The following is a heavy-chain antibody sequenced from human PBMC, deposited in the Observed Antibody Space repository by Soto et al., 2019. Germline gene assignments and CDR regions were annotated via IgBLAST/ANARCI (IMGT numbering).Heavy chain of an antibody. J-gene: IGHJ4*02. V-gene: IGHV3-23*01. CDR1: VFTFSSYA. CDR3: AKRGYSYGQAYFDY. CDR2: ISGSGGST. D-gene: IGHD5-18*01. Sequence: PWWSLRLSCSASVFTFSSYAMSWVRQAPGKGLEWVSAISGSGGSTYYADSVKGRFTISRDNSKNTLYLQMNSLRAEDTAVYYCAKRGYSYGQAYFDYWGQGTLVTVSS.